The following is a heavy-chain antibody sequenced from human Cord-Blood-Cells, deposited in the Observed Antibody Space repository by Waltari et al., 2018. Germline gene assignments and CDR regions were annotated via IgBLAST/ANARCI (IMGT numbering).Heavy chain of an antibody. CDR3: AKDCAPVSSSPDY. CDR2: ISWNSGSI. CDR1: AFTFAASA. D-gene: IGHD6-13*01. V-gene: IGHV3-9*01. Sequence: EVQLVESGGGVVQHGRSLRLSCASSAFTFAASAINLVRQAPGKGLEWVSGISWNSGSIGYADSVKGRFTISRDNAKNSLYLQMNSLRAEDTALYYCAKDCAPVSSSPDYWGQGTLVTVSS. J-gene: IGHJ4*02.